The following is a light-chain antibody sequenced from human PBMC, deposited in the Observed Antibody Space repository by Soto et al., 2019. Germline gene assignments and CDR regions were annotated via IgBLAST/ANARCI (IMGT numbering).Light chain of an antibody. CDR3: QQYGRSLT. CDR2: GAS. Sequence: EIVLTQSPGTLSLSPGERATLSCRASQSVSSSYLAWYQQKPGQAPRLLIYGASSRATGIPDRFSGSGSGTDFTLNIRRLEPEDFAMYYCQQYGRSLTFGQGTKVEIK. V-gene: IGKV3-20*01. J-gene: IGKJ1*01. CDR1: QSVSSSY.